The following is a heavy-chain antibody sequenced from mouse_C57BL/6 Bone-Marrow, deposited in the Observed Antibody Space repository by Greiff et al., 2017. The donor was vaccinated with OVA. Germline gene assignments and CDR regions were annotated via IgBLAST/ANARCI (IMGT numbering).Heavy chain of an antibody. CDR2: IYLGNGYT. CDR3: ARNNWYFEV. Sequence: VQLQQSGAELVRPGSSVKMSCKTSGYTFTSYGINWVKQRPGQGLEWIGYIYLGNGYTEYNEKFKGKATLTSDTSSSTAYMQLSSLTSEDSAIEFCARNNWYFEVWGTGTTVTVSS. CDR1: GYTFTSYG. V-gene: IGHV1-58*01. J-gene: IGHJ1*03.